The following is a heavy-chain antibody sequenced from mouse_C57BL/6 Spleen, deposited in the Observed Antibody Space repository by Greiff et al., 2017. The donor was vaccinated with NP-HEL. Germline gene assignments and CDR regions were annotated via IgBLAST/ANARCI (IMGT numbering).Heavy chain of an antibody. D-gene: IGHD1-1*01. CDR2: IDPSDSET. V-gene: IGHV1-52*01. Sequence: VQLQQSGAELVRPGSSVKLSCKASGYTFTSYWMHWVKQRPIQGLEWIGNIDPSDSETHYNQKFKDKATLTVDKSSSTAYMQLSSLTSEDSAVYYCARGENYDGSSSHWYFDVWGTGTTVTVSS. J-gene: IGHJ1*03. CDR1: GYTFTSYW. CDR3: ARGENYDGSSSHWYFDV.